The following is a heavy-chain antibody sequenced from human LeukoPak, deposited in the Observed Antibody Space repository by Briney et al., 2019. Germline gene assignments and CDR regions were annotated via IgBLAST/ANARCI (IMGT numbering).Heavy chain of an antibody. CDR3: ARPMVRGTNWFDP. Sequence: PSETLSLTCTVSGGSISSSSYYWGWIRQPPGKGLEWIGSIYYSGSTYYNPSLKSRVTISVDTSKNQFSLKLSSVTAADTAVYYCARPMVRGTNWFDPWGQGTLVTVSS. CDR1: GGSISSSSYY. V-gene: IGHV4-39*01. J-gene: IGHJ5*02. D-gene: IGHD3-10*01. CDR2: IYYSGST.